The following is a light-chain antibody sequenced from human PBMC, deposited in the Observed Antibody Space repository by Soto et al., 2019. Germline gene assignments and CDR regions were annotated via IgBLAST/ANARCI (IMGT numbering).Light chain of an antibody. CDR2: EVS. Sequence: QSVLTQPASVSGSPGQSITISCTGTSNDIGVYNYVSWYQQHPGKAPKLLIYEVSDRPSGVSNRFSGSKSDNSASLTISGLQAEDEADYYCNSFTTSTTWVFGGGTKLTVL. CDR3: NSFTTSTTWV. J-gene: IGLJ3*02. V-gene: IGLV2-14*01. CDR1: SNDIGVYNY.